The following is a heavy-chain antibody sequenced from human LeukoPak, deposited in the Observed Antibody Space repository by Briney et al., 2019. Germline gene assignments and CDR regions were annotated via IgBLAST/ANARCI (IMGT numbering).Heavy chain of an antibody. Sequence: GGSLRLSCAVSGFTFSTYWMSWVRQAPGKGLEWVAYIAYTNTIHYADSVRGRFAISRDNAKNSLYLQLNSLRAEDTAVYYCARDPHSLDYWGQGTRVTVSS. V-gene: IGHV3-48*01. J-gene: IGHJ4*02. CDR2: IAYTNTI. CDR3: ARDPHSLDY. CDR1: GFTFSTYW.